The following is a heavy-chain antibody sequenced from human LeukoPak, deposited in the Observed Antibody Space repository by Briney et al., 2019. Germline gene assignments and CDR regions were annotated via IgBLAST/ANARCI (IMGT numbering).Heavy chain of an antibody. CDR1: GCTFTSYD. CDR3: ARGAPLTSYYDFWSGYYTPNFDY. Sequence: ASVKVSCKASGCTFTSYDINWVRQATGQGLEWMGWMHPNSGNTGYAQKFQGRVTITRNTSISTAYMELSSLRSEDTAVYYCARGAPLTSYYDFWSGYYTPNFDYWGQGTLVSVSS. J-gene: IGHJ4*02. D-gene: IGHD3-3*01. CDR2: MHPNSGNT. V-gene: IGHV1-8*03.